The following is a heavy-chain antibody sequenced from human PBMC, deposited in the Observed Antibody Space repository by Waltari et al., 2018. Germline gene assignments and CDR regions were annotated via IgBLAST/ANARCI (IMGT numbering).Heavy chain of an antibody. D-gene: IGHD3-3*01. CDR2: ISSSSSDI. Sequence: EVQLVESGGGLVKPGGSLRLSCAASGFTFSSYSMNWVRQAPGKGLEWVSSISSSSSDIYYADSVKGRFTIYRDNAKNSLYLQMNSLRAEDTAVYYCARDRRVTIFGVVKMSYGMDVWGQGTTVTVSS. J-gene: IGHJ6*02. V-gene: IGHV3-21*01. CDR3: ARDRRVTIFGVVKMSYGMDV. CDR1: GFTFSSYS.